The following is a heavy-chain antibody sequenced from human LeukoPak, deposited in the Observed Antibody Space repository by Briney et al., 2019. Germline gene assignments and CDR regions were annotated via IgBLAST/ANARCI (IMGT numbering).Heavy chain of an antibody. V-gene: IGHV3-23*01. Sequence: GGSLRLSCAASGFTFSSYGMTWVRQAPGKGLECVSGISGSGSRTDYAASVKGRFTISRDNAKNTLYLQMNSLRAEDTAVYSKGSREWELLDAFDIWGQGTMVTVSS. J-gene: IGHJ3*02. CDR1: GFTFSSYG. CDR3: GSREWELLDAFDI. CDR2: ISGSGSRT. D-gene: IGHD1-26*01.